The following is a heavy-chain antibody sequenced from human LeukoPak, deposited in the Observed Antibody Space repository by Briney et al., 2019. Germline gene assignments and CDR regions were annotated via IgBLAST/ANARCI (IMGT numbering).Heavy chain of an antibody. CDR3: TTDRYYDAAYTT. CDR1: GFAFSYAW. J-gene: IGHJ4*02. D-gene: IGHD3-22*01. Sequence: GGSLRLSCAASGFAFSYAWMSWVRQTPGKGLEWVGRLKSKTDGGTTDYAAPVKGGFTISRDDSKNTLYLQMNNLKTEDTAVYYCTTDRYYDAAYTTWGQRTLVTVSS. V-gene: IGHV3-15*01. CDR2: LKSKTDGGTT.